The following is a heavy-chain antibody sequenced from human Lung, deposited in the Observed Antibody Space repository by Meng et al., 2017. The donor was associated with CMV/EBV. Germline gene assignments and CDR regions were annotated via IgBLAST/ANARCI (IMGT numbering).Heavy chain of an antibody. CDR3: ARGGYDYVWGSLDY. CDR2: IGGSGGPI. J-gene: IGHJ4*02. V-gene: IGHV3-48*03. Sequence: LKISCAASRFTFSAYEMNWVRQAPGKGLEWVSYIGGSGGPINYADSVRGRFTISRNNARNSLYLQMNSLRAEDTAVYYCARGGYDYVWGSLDYWGQGTLVTVSS. CDR1: RFTFSAYE. D-gene: IGHD3-16*01.